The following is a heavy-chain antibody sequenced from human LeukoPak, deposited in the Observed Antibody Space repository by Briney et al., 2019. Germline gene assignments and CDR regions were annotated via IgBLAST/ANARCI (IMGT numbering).Heavy chain of an antibody. Sequence: SETLSLTCTVSGGSISSSSYYWGWNRQPPGKGLEWIGSIYYSGSTYYNPSLKSRVTISVDTSKNQFSLKLSSVTAAHTAVYYCARDSLQVEDYYGMDVWGQGTTVTVSS. J-gene: IGHJ6*02. V-gene: IGHV4-39*07. CDR1: GGSISSSSYY. CDR2: IYYSGST. CDR3: ARDSLQVEDYYGMDV. D-gene: IGHD2-15*01.